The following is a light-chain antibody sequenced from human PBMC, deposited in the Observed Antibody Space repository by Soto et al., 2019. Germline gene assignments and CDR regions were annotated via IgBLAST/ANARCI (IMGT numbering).Light chain of an antibody. CDR3: QQRSNWPPGVYT. CDR2: DAS. CDR1: QSVSSY. Sequence: EIVLTQSPVTLSLSPGERATLSCRASQSVSSYLAWYHQKPGQAPRLLIYDASNRATGIPARFSGSGSGTDFTLTISSLEPEDFAVYFCQQRSNWPPGVYTFGQGTKLEIK. V-gene: IGKV3-11*01. J-gene: IGKJ2*01.